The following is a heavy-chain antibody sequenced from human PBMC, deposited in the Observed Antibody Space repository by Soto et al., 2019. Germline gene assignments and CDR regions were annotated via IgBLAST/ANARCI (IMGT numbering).Heavy chain of an antibody. CDR2: ISNDGSSK. J-gene: IGHJ3*02. CDR1: GFIFSSYS. D-gene: IGHD2-21*01. CDR3: ARDQFLDAFDI. Sequence: QVQLEESGGGVVQPGRSLRLSCAASGFIFSSYSMHWVRQAPGKGLEWVAIISNDGSSKYYVDSVKGRFTISRDNTNNTLSLPMNSLRAGDTAVYYCARDQFLDAFDIWGQGTMVIGSS. V-gene: IGHV3-30-3*01.